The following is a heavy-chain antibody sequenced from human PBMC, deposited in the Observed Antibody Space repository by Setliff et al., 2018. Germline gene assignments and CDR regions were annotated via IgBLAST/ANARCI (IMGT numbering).Heavy chain of an antibody. CDR3: ARDPNGDYVGAFDP. J-gene: IGHJ5*02. CDR2: IGASGDRT. V-gene: IGHV3-23*01. Sequence: LRLSRVASTFTFSKYAITWVRQAPGKGLEWVSSIGASGDRTYYADSVKGRFTISRDNSRNSLYLQMNSLRVEDTASYYCARDPNGDYVGAFDPWGQGILVTAPQ. D-gene: IGHD4-17*01. CDR1: TFTFSKYA.